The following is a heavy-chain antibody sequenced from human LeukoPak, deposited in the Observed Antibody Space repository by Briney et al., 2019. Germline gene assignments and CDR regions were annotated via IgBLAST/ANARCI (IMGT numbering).Heavy chain of an antibody. Sequence: GGSLRLSCAASGFTFSSYDMNWVRQAPGKGLEWVSYISGSGTTIYYADSVKGRFTISRDNAKNSLYLQMNSLRAEDTAVYYCARDFGGRRYFDHWGQGTLVTVSS. V-gene: IGHV3-48*03. D-gene: IGHD3-10*01. J-gene: IGHJ4*02. CDR2: ISGSGTTI. CDR1: GFTFSSYD. CDR3: ARDFGGRRYFDH.